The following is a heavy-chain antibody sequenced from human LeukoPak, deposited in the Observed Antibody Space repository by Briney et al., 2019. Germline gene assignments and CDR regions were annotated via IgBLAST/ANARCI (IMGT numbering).Heavy chain of an antibody. D-gene: IGHD2-21*02. J-gene: IGHJ4*02. V-gene: IGHV4-4*02. CDR3: AKDEVRKYGVTPFDY. CDR1: GGSISSTNW. CDR2: IYHGGST. Sequence: SETLSLTCTVSGGSISSTNWWSWVRQPPGKGLEWIGEIYHGGSTNYNPSLKSRVTISVDKSKNQFSLKLNSVTAADTAVYYCAKDEVRKYGVTPFDYWGQGTLVTVSS.